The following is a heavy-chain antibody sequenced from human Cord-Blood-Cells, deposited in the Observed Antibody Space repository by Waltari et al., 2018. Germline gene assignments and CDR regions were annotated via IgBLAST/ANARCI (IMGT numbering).Heavy chain of an antibody. CDR1: GGSFSGYY. CDR3: ARLPTHCGGDCYSLYYFDY. Sequence: QVQLQQWGAGLLKPSETLSLTCAVYGGSFSGYYWSWIRQPPGKGLEWIGEINHSGSPNYNPSLKSRVTRSGDTSKNQCSLKLSSVTAADTAVYYCARLPTHCGGDCYSLYYFDYWGQGTLVTVSS. CDR2: INHSGSP. D-gene: IGHD2-21*02. V-gene: IGHV4-34*01. J-gene: IGHJ4*02.